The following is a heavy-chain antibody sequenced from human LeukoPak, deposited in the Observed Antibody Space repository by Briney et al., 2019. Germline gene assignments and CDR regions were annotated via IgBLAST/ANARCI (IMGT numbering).Heavy chain of an antibody. CDR2: INWNGGST. D-gene: IGHD3-3*01. CDR1: GFTFDDYG. Sequence: GGSLRLSCAASGFTFDDYGMSWVRQAPGKGLEWVSGINWNGGSTGYADSVKGRFTISRDNAKNSLYLQMNSLRAEDTALYYCARDSARHYDFSSGPFDYWGQGTLVTVSS. V-gene: IGHV3-20*04. J-gene: IGHJ4*02. CDR3: ARDSARHYDFSSGPFDY.